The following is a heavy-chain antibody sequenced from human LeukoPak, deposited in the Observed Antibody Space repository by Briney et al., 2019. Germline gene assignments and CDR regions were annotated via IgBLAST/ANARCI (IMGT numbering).Heavy chain of an antibody. Sequence: SETLSLTCTVSGDSFGDYYWSWIRQPAGKGLEWIGRIYTSGSTTYNPSLKSRVTMSVDTSKSQFSLNLMSVTAADTAVYYCTRDTGTTGEVKFDPWGQGTLVTVPS. CDR3: TRDTGTTGEVKFDP. J-gene: IGHJ5*02. CDR2: IYTSGST. V-gene: IGHV4-4*07. CDR1: GDSFGDYY. D-gene: IGHD4-17*01.